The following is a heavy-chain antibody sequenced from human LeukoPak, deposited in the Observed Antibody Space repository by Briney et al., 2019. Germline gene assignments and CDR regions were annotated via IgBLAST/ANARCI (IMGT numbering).Heavy chain of an antibody. CDR2: INPSGGST. CDR3: ARPRSDYWDAFDI. Sequence: ASVKVSCKASGYTFTSYYMDWVRQAPGQGLEWMGIINPSGGSTSCAQKFQGRVTMTRDTSTSTVYMELSSLRSEDTAVYYCARPRSDYWDAFDIWGQGTMVTVSS. D-gene: IGHD2/OR15-2a*01. J-gene: IGHJ3*02. V-gene: IGHV1-46*01. CDR1: GYTFTSYY.